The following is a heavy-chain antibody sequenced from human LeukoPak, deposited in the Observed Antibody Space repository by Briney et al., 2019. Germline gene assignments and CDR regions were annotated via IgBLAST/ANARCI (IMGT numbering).Heavy chain of an antibody. J-gene: IGHJ5*02. CDR2: IKWDGIET. CDR1: GFTFSTYW. V-gene: IGHV3-7*01. CDR3: AKNHVTVPNGDWFGP. D-gene: IGHD4-11*01. Sequence: GSLRLSCAASGFTFSTYWMTWVRQAPGKGLECVANIKWDGIETYYVDSVKGRFAISRNNAKNSLYLQMNNLRDEDTAVYYCAKNHVTVPNGDWFGPWGQGTLVTVSS.